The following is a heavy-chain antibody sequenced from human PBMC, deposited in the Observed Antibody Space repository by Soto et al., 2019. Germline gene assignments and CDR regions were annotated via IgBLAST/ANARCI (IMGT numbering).Heavy chain of an antibody. CDR3: AKRGHCSGGSCYSFHFDF. J-gene: IGHJ4*02. V-gene: IGHV3-30*18. D-gene: IGHD2-15*01. CDR1: GFSFNTHG. CDR2: ITSDATRK. Sequence: GGSLRLSCGASGFSFNTHGMHWVRQAPGKGLEWVALITSDATRKYYADSVKDRFTISRDNSKNTLPLQMDSLGAEDTAVYYCAKRGHCSGGSCYSFHFDFWGPGTLVTVSS.